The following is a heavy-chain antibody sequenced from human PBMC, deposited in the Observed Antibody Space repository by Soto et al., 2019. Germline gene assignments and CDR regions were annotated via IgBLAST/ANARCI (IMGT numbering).Heavy chain of an antibody. D-gene: IGHD3-22*01. CDR3: ARDGMYYDSSGYFDY. V-gene: IGHV3-7*03. Sequence: PGGSLRLSCAASGFTFSSYWMSWVRQAPGKGLEWVANIKQEGSEKYYVDSVKGRFTISRDNAKNSLYLQMNSLRAEDTAVYYCARDGMYYDSSGYFDYWGQGTLVTVSS. CDR1: GFTFSSYW. J-gene: IGHJ4*02. CDR2: IKQEGSEK.